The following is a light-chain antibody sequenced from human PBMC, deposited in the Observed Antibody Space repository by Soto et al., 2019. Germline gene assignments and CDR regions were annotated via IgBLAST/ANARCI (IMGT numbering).Light chain of an antibody. CDR2: EGS. V-gene: IGLV2-23*01. J-gene: IGLJ2*01. CDR1: SDDVAGYNL. CDR3: CSYAGSPTSML. Sequence: QSALTQPASVSGSPGQSITISYTGTSDDVAGYNLVSWYQQHPGKAPKLMIYEGSKRPSGVANRFSGSKSGNTASLTISGLQAEDEADYYCCSYAGSPTSMLFGGGTKLTVL.